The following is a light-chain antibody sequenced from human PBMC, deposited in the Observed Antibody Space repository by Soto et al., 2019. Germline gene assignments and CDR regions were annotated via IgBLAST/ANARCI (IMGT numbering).Light chain of an antibody. CDR1: QSVSSTY. J-gene: IGKJ2*01. V-gene: IGKV3-20*01. CDR3: QRYDISPFP. CDR2: GAS. Sequence: EIVLTQSPGTLSLSPGERATLSCRASQSVSSTYLAWYQQKPGQAPRLLIYGASSRATGIPDRFSGSGSGTDFTLTIIRLEPEDVAVYYCQRYDISPFPFGQGTKLEIK.